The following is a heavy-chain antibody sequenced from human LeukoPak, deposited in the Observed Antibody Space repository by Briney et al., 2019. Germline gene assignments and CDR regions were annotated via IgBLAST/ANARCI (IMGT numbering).Heavy chain of an antibody. Sequence: GASVKVSCKASGGTFRSNAISWVRQAPGQGLEWMGGFTPIFGTANYAQKFQGRVTITAVESMSTAYMELRSLRSEDTAVYHCARGWLAETTVVTPYNFWGQGTLVTVSA. D-gene: IGHD4-23*01. CDR1: GGTFRSNA. CDR3: ARGWLAETTVVTPYNF. J-gene: IGHJ4*02. V-gene: IGHV1-69*13. CDR2: FTPIFGTA.